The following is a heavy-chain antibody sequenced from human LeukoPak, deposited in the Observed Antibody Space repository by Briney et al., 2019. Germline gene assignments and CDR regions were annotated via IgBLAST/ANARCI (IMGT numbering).Heavy chain of an antibody. CDR1: GGSISSGGYY. V-gene: IGHV4-31*03. Sequence: SQTLSLTCTVSGGSISSGGYYWSWIRQHPGKGLEWIGYIYYSGSTYYNPSLKSRVTISVDTSKNQFSLKLSSVTAAVTAVYYCARAGSSSLYGMDVWGQGTTVTVSS. D-gene: IGHD6-13*01. CDR3: ARAGSSSLYGMDV. J-gene: IGHJ6*02. CDR2: IYYSGST.